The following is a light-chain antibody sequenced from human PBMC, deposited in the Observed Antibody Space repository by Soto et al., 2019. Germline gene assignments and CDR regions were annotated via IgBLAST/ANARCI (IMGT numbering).Light chain of an antibody. J-gene: IGKJ4*01. V-gene: IGKV1-5*01. Sequence: DGHTTLNHCTLTASVGDRVTITCLASQSISIWLAWYQQKPGKAPKLLIYDASSLESGVPSSFSGSGSGTEFTLTIISLQPDDFATYYCPQYDSYSHTSGGGTKA. CDR3: PQYDSYSHT. CDR2: DAS. CDR1: QSISIW.